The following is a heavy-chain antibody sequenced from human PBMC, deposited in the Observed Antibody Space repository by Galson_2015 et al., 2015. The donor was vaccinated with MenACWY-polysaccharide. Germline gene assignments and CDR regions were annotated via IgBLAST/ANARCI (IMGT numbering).Heavy chain of an antibody. V-gene: IGHV3-21*06. CDR3: AKDFHNYGMDV. J-gene: IGHJ6*02. Sequence: SLRLSCEASGFRLNTYYMNWVRQTPGKGLEWVSSISKSGNDMQYTVSVRGRFTISRDIAKNSLFLQMNSLGVEDTAIYYCAKDFHNYGMDVWGHGTTVTVSS. CDR2: ISKSGNDM. CDR1: GFRLNTYY.